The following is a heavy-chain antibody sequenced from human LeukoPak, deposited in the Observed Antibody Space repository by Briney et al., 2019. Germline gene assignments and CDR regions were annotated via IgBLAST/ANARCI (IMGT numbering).Heavy chain of an antibody. CDR2: IYPGNSDT. CDR1: GYPFTTYW. V-gene: IGHV5-51*01. Sequence: GESLKISCKGSGYPFTTYWIGWVRQMPGKGLEWMGIIYPGNSDTRYSPSFQGQVTISADKSIGTAYLQWSSLKASDTAMYYCARWGTVARFIVDYWGQGTLVTVSS. J-gene: IGHJ4*02. CDR3: ARWGTVARFIVDY. D-gene: IGHD4-17*01.